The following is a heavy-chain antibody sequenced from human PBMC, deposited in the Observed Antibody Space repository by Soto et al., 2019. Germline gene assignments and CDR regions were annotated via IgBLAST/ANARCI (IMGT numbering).Heavy chain of an antibody. J-gene: IGHJ4*02. D-gene: IGHD3-16*01. CDR1: GFTCSFCA. CDR2: IRGSGGDT. CDR3: AKGHSYSYYYVDY. V-gene: IGHV3-23*01. Sequence: EVQLLESGGGLVQPGGSLRLSCAASGFTCSFCAMNWVRQAPGKGLEWVSSIRGSGGDTYYAHSVKGRFTISRDYSKNTLHRQRNSLRVEDKAVYYCAKGHSYSYYYVDYWGQGTLVTVSS.